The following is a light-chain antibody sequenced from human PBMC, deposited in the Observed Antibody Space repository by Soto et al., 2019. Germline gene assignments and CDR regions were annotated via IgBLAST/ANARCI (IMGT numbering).Light chain of an antibody. CDR2: DAF. V-gene: IGKV1-5*01. Sequence: DIQMTQSPSTLSASVGDRVTITCRASQSISSWLAWYQQKPGKAPKLLIYDAFSLESGVPSRFSGSGSGTEFTLTISSLPPDDFATYYCQQYNTYSATFGQGTKVEIK. CDR3: QQYNTYSAT. CDR1: QSISSW. J-gene: IGKJ1*01.